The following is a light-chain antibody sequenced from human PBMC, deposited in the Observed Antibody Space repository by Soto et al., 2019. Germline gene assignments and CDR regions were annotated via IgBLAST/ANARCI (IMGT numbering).Light chain of an antibody. CDR1: QSVSSY. J-gene: IGKJ5*01. Sequence: EIVLTQSPATLSLSPGERATLSCRASQSVSSYLACYQQKPGQAPRLLIYDASNRATGIPARFSGSGSGTDFTLTISSLEPEDFAVYDCQQRSNWPPEITFGQGTRLEIK. CDR3: QQRSNWPPEIT. CDR2: DAS. V-gene: IGKV3-11*01.